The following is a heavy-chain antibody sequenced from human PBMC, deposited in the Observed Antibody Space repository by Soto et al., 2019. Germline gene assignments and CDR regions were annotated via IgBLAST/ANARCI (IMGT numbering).Heavy chain of an antibody. V-gene: IGHV4-30-4*01. CDR3: ARFLKDSSGYYFDY. J-gene: IGHJ4*02. CDR2: IYYSGST. Sequence: SETLSLTCTVSGGSISSGDYYWSWIRQPPGKGLEWIGYIYYSGSTYYNPSLKSRVTISVDTSKNQFSLKLSSVTAADTAVYYCARFLKDSSGYYFDYWGQGTLVTVSS. D-gene: IGHD3-22*01. CDR1: GGSISSGDYY.